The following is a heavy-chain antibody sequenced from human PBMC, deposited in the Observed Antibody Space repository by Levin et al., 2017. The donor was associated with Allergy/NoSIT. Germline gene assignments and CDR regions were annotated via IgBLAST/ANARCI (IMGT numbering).Heavy chain of an antibody. V-gene: IGHV3-23*01. D-gene: IGHD4-17*01. CDR2: ISGSGGST. CDR1: GFTFSSYA. J-gene: IGHJ3*02. Sequence: GESLKISCAASGFTFSSYAMSWVRQAPGKGLEWVSAISGSGGSTYYADSVKGRFTISRDNSKNTLYLQMNSLRAEDTAVYYCAKAVGGTVTPMCDIWGQGTMVTVSS. CDR3: AKAVGGTVTPMCDI.